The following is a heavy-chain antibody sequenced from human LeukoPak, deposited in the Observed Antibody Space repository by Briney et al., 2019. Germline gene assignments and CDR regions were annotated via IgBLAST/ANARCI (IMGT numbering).Heavy chain of an antibody. J-gene: IGHJ3*02. V-gene: IGHV3-53*01. CDR2: IYSGGST. CDR3: ARDRGILWFGELLGDAFDI. Sequence: GGSLRLSCAASGFTVSSNYMSWVRQAPGKGLEWVSVIYSGGSTYYADSVKGRFTISRDNSKNTLYLQMNSLRAEDTAVYYCARDRGILWFGELLGDAFDIWGQGTMVTVSS. D-gene: IGHD3-10*01. CDR1: GFTVSSNY.